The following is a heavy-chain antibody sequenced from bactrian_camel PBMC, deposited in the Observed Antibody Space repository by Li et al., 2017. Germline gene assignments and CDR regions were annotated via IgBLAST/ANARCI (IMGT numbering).Heavy chain of an antibody. CDR2: INSSGRNA. CDR3: TKETEWVGYHEFAVH. CDR1: GFTFSIND. J-gene: IGHJ4*01. D-gene: IGHD5*01. V-gene: IGHV3S40*01. Sequence: QLVESGGGSVQAGGSLRLSCAASGFTFSINDMSWVRRAPGKGLEWVSDINSSGRNANYADSVKGRFIISRDNDKNTLYLQLNSLKTEDMAMYYCTKETEWVGYHEFAVHWGQGTQVTVS.